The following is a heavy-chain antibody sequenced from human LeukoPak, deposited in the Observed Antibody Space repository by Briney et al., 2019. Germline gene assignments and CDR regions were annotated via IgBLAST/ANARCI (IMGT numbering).Heavy chain of an antibody. CDR3: ARARGRWNQFDY. Sequence: SETLSLTCTVSDGSTTSYYWSWIRQPPGKGLEWIGYIYYGENTNYNPSLKSRVTISVDTSKKQFSLKLTSVTAADTAVYYCARARGRWNQFDYWGQGALVTVSS. J-gene: IGHJ4*02. CDR2: IYYGENT. V-gene: IGHV4-59*01. D-gene: IGHD1-14*01. CDR1: DGSTTSYY.